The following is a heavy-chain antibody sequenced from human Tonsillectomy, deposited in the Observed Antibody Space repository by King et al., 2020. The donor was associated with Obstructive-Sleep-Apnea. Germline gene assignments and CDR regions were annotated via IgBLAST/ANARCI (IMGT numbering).Heavy chain of an antibody. D-gene: IGHD3-10*01. CDR2: IHYSGSS. CDR1: GGSVSSTSYY. J-gene: IGHJ4*02. V-gene: IGHV4-39*07. CDR3: ARDYTGTYYIVRVPDY. Sequence: LQLQESGPGLVKPSETLSLTCSVSGGSVSSTSYYWGWIRQPPGKGLEWIGSIHYSGSSYYNPSLKSRVTISLDTSKNQFSLNLSSVTAADTAVYYCARDYTGTYYIVRVPDYWGQGALVTVSS.